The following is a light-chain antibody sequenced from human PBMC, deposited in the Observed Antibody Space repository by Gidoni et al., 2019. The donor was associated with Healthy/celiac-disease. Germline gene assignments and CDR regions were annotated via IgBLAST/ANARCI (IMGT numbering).Light chain of an antibody. V-gene: IGKV1-5*03. CDR1: QSISSW. CDR3: QGHV. Sequence: DIQMTQSPSTLSASVGDRVTITCRASQSISSWLAWYQQKPGKAPKLLIYKASSLESGVPSRFSGSGSGTEFTLTISSLQPDDFATYYCQGHVFGGGTKVEIK. J-gene: IGKJ4*01. CDR2: KAS.